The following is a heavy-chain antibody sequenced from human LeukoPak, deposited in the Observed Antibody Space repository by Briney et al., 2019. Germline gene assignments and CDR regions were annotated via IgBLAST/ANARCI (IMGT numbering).Heavy chain of an antibody. CDR1: GYTFTGYT. CDR2: INTNTGNP. J-gene: IGHJ5*02. Sequence: GASVKVSCKASGYTFTGYTINWVRQAPGQGLEWMGWINTNTGNPTYAQGFTGRFVFSLDTSVSTAYLQISSLKADDTAVYYCARSALYCSSTSCPGGHFDPWGQGTLVTVSS. D-gene: IGHD2-2*01. V-gene: IGHV7-4-1*02. CDR3: ARSALYCSSTSCPGGHFDP.